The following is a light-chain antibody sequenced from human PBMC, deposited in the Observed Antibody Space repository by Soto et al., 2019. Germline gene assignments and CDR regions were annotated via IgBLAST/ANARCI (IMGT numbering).Light chain of an antibody. CDR1: QSISAY. CDR2: AAT. J-gene: IGKJ5*01. Sequence: DIQMIQSPSSLFASVGDRVTITCRASQSISAYLNWYQQRPGKAPSLLIYAATRLHSGVPSRFSGSGSGTDFTLTISSLQPEDFATYYCQRSYRSISFGQGTRLEMK. CDR3: QRSYRSIS. V-gene: IGKV1-39*01.